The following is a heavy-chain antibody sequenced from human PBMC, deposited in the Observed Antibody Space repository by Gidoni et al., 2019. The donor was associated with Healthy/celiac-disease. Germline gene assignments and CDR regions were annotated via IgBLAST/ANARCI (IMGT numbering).Heavy chain of an antibody. Sequence: QLQLQESGSGLVKPSETLSLTCTVSGGSISSSSYYWGWIRQPPGKGLEWIGSIYYSGSTYYNPSLKSRVTISVDTSKNQFSLKLSSVTAADTAVYYCARRVGRGIAVAGTWFDPWGQGTLVTVSS. CDR1: GGSISSSSYY. CDR2: IYYSGST. D-gene: IGHD6-19*01. V-gene: IGHV4-39*01. J-gene: IGHJ5*02. CDR3: ARRVGRGIAVAGTWFDP.